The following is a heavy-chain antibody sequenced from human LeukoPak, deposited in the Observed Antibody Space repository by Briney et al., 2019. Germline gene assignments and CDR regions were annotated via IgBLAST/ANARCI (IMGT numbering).Heavy chain of an antibody. CDR2: INHSGST. V-gene: IGHV4-34*01. Sequence: PSETLSLTCAVYGGSFSGYYWSWIRQPPGKGLEWIGEINHSGSTNYNPSLKSRVTISVDTSKNQFSLKLSSVTAADTAMYYCARDVSIRDYYYGMDVWGQGTTVTVSS. CDR3: ARDVSIRDYYYGMDV. CDR1: GGSFSGYY. J-gene: IGHJ6*02. D-gene: IGHD3-10*01.